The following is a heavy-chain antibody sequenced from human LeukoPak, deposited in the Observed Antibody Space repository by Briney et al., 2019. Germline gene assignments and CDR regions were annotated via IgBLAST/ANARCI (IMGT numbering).Heavy chain of an antibody. J-gene: IGHJ4*02. CDR2: ISSSSSTI. Sequence: GGSLRLSCAASGFTFSSYEMNWVRQAPGKGLEWVSYISSSSSTIYYADSVKGRFTISRDNAKNSLYLQMNSLRAEDTAVYYCARLRGYSYGYGDYWGQGTLVTVSS. CDR3: ARLRGYSYGYGDY. D-gene: IGHD5-18*01. CDR1: GFTFSSYE. V-gene: IGHV3-48*01.